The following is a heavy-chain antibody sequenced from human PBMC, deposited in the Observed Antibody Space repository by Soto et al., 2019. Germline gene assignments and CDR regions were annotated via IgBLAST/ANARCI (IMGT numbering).Heavy chain of an antibody. J-gene: IGHJ6*02. CDR3: ARLLESLASGMDV. V-gene: IGHV3-48*03. D-gene: IGHD3-3*01. Sequence: GGSLRRPGLPSGFTLSSYERNWVRQAPGKGLEWVSYISSSGSAIYYADPVKGRFTISRDNAKNSLYLQMNSLRAEDTAVSYCARLLESLASGMDVWGQGTTVTVSS. CDR1: GFTLSSYE. CDR2: ISSSGSAI.